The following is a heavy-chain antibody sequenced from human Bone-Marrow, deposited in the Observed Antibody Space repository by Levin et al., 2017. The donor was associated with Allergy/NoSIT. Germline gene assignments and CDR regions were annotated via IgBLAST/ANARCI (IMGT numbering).Heavy chain of an antibody. CDR1: GFTFSSYN. Sequence: PGASVKVSCAASGFTFSSYNMNWVRQAPGRGLEWVAYISSTTTTTYYADSVQGRFTISRDNAKNSLYLQMNNLRAEDTAVYYCARDFGYGYRFDYWGQGTLVTVSS. V-gene: IGHV3-48*01. CDR2: ISSTTTTT. D-gene: IGHD5-18*01. CDR3: ARDFGYGYRFDY. J-gene: IGHJ4*02.